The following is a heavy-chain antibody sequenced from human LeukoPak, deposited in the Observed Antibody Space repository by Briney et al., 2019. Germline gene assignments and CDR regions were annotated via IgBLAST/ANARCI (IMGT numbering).Heavy chain of an antibody. CDR3: ARDRPNLLLWFGESQNYYYYYGMDV. CDR2: INPNSGGT. J-gene: IGHJ6*02. Sequence: ASVKVSCKASGYTFTGYYMHWVRQAPGQGLEWMGWINPNSGGTNYAQKFQGRVTMTRDTSISTAYMELSRLRSDDTAVYYCARDRPNLLLWFGESQNYYYYYGMDVWGQGTTVTVSS. V-gene: IGHV1-2*02. D-gene: IGHD3-10*01. CDR1: GYTFTGYY.